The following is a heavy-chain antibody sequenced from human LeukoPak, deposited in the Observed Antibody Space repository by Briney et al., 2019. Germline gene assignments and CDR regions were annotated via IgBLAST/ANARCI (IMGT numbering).Heavy chain of an antibody. D-gene: IGHD6-19*01. CDR2: ISSSGSTI. J-gene: IGHJ4*02. CDR1: GFTFSSCE. V-gene: IGHV3-48*03. Sequence: GGSLSLSCAASGFTFSSCEMNWVRQGQGQGQGLVSYISSSGSTIYYADSVKGRFTISRDNAKNSLYLQMNSLRAEDTAVYYCARVVSSGWYSDYWGQGTLVTVSS. CDR3: ARVVSSGWYSDY.